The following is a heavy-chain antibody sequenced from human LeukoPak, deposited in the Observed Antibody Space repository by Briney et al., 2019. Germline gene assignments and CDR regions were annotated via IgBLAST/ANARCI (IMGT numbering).Heavy chain of an antibody. CDR3: AKGPLLG. J-gene: IGHJ4*02. Sequence: GGSLRLSCAASGFTFSSYSMNWVRQAPGKGLEWVANIKQDGSEKYYVDSVKGRFTISRDNAKNSLYLQMNSLRAEDTAVYYCAKGPLLGWGQGTLVTVSS. CDR2: IKQDGSEK. V-gene: IGHV3-7*01. CDR1: GFTFSSYS. D-gene: IGHD2/OR15-2a*01.